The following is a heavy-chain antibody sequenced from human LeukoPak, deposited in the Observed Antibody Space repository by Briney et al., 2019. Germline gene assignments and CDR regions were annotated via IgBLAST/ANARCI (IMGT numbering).Heavy chain of an antibody. CDR1: GYTFTSYD. CDR2: ITPSGDST. V-gene: IGHV1-8*02. D-gene: IGHD3-9*01. J-gene: IGHJ6*03. Sequence: ASVKVSCKASGYTFTSYDINWVRQAPGQGLEWMGMITPSGDSTTYAQKFQGRVTMTRNTSINTAYMELSSLRSEDTAVYYCARRVLLYDILTADSRYYYYYMDVWGRGTTVTISS. CDR3: ARRVLLYDILTADSRYYYYYMDV.